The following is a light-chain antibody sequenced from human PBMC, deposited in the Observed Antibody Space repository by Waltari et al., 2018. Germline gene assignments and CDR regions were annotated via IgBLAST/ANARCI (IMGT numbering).Light chain of an antibody. CDR2: GAS. CDR3: QQYDTSPGT. J-gene: IGKJ2*01. V-gene: IGKV3-20*01. CDR1: QSLSVAY. Sequence: EIVLTQSPGTLSLSPGERDTLSCRASQSLSVAYLAWYQQKSGQAPRLLIYGASYRATDIPDRFSGSGSGTDFTLTISRLEPEDFAVYYCQQYDTSPGTFGQGTKLEIK.